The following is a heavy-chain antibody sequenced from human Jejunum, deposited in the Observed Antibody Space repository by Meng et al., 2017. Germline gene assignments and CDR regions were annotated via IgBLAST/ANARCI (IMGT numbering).Heavy chain of an antibody. V-gene: IGHV4-39*01. CDR3: ARNKTQGFFDI. Sequence: QVQMPESGPGLVIPSETLSITCTVSGGSITSTTNYWGWIRQPPWKALEWIGSIYYSGSTHYNPSLKSRVIVSIDTSKDQFSLTLTSAAAADTAMYYCARNKTQGFFDIWGQGTLVTVSS. J-gene: IGHJ4*02. D-gene: IGHD1/OR15-1a*01. CDR2: IYYSGST. CDR1: GGSITSTTNY.